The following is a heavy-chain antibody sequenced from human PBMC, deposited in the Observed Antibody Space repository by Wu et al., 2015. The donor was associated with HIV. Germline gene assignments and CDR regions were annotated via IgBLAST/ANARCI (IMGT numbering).Heavy chain of an antibody. CDR1: GYTFTSYY. D-gene: IGHD5-24*01. V-gene: IGHV1-46*01. J-gene: IGHJ6*03. Sequence: QVQLVQSGAEVKKPGASVKVSCKASGYTFTSYYMHWVRQAPGQGLEWMGIINPSGGSTSYAQKFQGRVTMTRDTSTSTVYMELSSLRSEDTAVYYCAINNPTDGVYYYMDVWGKGTTVTVSS. CDR3: AINNPTDGVYYYMDV. CDR2: INPSGGST.